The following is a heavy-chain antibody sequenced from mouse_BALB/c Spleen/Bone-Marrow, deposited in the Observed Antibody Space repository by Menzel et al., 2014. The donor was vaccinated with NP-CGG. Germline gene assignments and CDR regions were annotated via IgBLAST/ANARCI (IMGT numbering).Heavy chain of an antibody. CDR2: INPYNGGT. CDR1: GYSFTGYT. D-gene: IGHD1-1*01. CDR3: ARGITTVVPWSMDY. V-gene: IGHV1-18*01. J-gene: IGHJ4*01. Sequence: EVKLVESGPELVKPGASMKISCKASGYSFTGYTMNWVKQSHGKNLEWIGLINPYNGGTSYNQKFKGKATLTVDKSSSTAYMELLSLPSKDSAVYYCARGITTVVPWSMDYWGQGTSVTVSS.